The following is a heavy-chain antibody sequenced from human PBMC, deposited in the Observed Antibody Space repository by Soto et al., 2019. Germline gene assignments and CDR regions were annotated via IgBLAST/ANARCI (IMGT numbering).Heavy chain of an antibody. D-gene: IGHD5-12*01. Sequence: GGSLRLSCAASGFTFSSYSMNWVRQAPGKGLEWVSYISSSSSTIYYADSVKGRFTISRDNAKNSLYLQMNSLRAEDTAVYYCAKDRSSGYDNHFGPDHHYGMAVWGQGTTVTVSS. CDR2: ISSSSSTI. J-gene: IGHJ6*02. CDR3: AKDRSSGYDNHFGPDHHYGMAV. CDR1: GFTFSSYS. V-gene: IGHV3-48*01.